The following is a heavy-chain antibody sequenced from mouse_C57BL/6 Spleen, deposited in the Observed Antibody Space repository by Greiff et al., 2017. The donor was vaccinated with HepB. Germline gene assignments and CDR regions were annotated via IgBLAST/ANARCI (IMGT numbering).Heavy chain of an antibody. CDR3: ARSIPRYFDV. V-gene: IGHV1-50*01. CDR1: GYTFTSYW. CDR2: IDPSDSYT. D-gene: IGHD2-3*01. J-gene: IGHJ1*03. Sequence: VQLQQPGAELVKPGASVKLSCKASGYTFTSYWMQWVKQRPGQGLEWIGEIDPSDSYTNYNQKFKGKATLTVDTSSSTAYMQLSSLTSEDSAVYYCARSIPRYFDVWGTGTTVTVSS.